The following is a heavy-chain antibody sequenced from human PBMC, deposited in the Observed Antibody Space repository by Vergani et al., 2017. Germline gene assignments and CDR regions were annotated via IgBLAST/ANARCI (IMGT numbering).Heavy chain of an antibody. CDR3: ASDRDKARNFDY. Sequence: QVQLQESGPGLVKPSETLSLTCTVSGYSISSGYYWGWIRQPPGKGLEWIGSIYHSGRTYYNPSLKSRVTISVDTSKNQFSLKLSSVTAADTAVYYCASDRDKARNFDYWGQGTLVTVSS. CDR2: IYHSGRT. V-gene: IGHV4-38-2*02. CDR1: GYSISSGYY. D-gene: IGHD5-24*01. J-gene: IGHJ4*02.